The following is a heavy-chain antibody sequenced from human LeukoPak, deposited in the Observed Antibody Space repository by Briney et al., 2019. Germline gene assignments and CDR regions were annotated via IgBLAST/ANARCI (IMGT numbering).Heavy chain of an antibody. J-gene: IGHJ3*02. CDR2: INPYNGNT. V-gene: IGHV1-18*01. CDR3: ARGLTHRMYYYQGGDAFDI. Sequence: ASVKVSCKASGYTFTSYGITWVRQAPGQGLEWMGWINPYNGNTKYAQKFQGRVTMTTDTSTSTAYMELRSLRSDDTAVYYCARGLTHRMYYYQGGDAFDIWGQGTMVTVSS. D-gene: IGHD3-10*01. CDR1: GYTFTSYG.